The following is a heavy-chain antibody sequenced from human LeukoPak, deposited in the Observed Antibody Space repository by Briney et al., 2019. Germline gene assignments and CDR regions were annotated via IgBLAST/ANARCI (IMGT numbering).Heavy chain of an antibody. CDR2: ITWDGYKI. CDR1: GFIFDDYV. J-gene: IGHJ4*02. V-gene: IGHV3-9*01. CDR3: VKGFRNRWSGYFGS. D-gene: IGHD2-15*01. Sequence: PGGSLRLSCEASGFIFDDYVMYWVRQVPGKGLEWVSGITWDGYKIDYVESVKGRFTISRDNARNSLFLQMNRVRVEDTAFYYCVKGFRNRWSGYFGSWGQGTLVTVAS.